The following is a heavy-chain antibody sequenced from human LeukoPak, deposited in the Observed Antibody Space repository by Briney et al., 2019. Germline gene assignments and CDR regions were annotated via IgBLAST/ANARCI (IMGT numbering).Heavy chain of an antibody. CDR3: ARHVSSENYPRWFDP. D-gene: IGHD3-22*01. CDR2: IYTSGST. CDR1: GGSISSYY. V-gene: IGHV4-4*07. J-gene: IGHJ5*02. Sequence: PSETLSLTCTVSGGSISSYYWSWIRQPAGKGLEWIGRIYTSGSTNYNPSLKSRVTMSVDTSKNQFSLKLSSVTAADTAVYYCARHVSSENYPRWFDPWGQGTLVTVSS.